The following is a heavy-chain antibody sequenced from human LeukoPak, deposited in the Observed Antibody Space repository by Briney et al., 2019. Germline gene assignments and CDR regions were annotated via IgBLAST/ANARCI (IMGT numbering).Heavy chain of an antibody. V-gene: IGHV3-23*01. CDR1: GFTFSSYS. CDR3: AKGGSGWYGDMDY. Sequence: GGSLRLSCAASGFTFSSYSMNWVRQAPGKGLEWVSAISGSGGSTYYADSVKGRFTISRDNSKNTLYLQMNSLRAEDTAVYYCAKGGSGWYGDMDYWGQGTLVTVSS. CDR2: ISGSGGST. J-gene: IGHJ4*02. D-gene: IGHD6-19*01.